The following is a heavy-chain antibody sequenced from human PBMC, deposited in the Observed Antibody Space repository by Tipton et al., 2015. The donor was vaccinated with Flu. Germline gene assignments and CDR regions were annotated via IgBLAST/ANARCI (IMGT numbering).Heavy chain of an antibody. V-gene: IGHV4-38-2*01. CDR3: ARAQGNYYENSGYYTTFDM. D-gene: IGHD3-22*01. CDR1: GDSIGSDYY. CDR2: IRRSGNT. Sequence: TLSLTCSVSGDSIGSDYYWGWIRQPPGKGLEWLGNIRRSGNTYYNSSLKSRVTMSVDTSKNQFSLRLNSVTAADTAVYYCARAQGNYYENSGYYTTFDMWGQGTMVAVSS. J-gene: IGHJ3*02.